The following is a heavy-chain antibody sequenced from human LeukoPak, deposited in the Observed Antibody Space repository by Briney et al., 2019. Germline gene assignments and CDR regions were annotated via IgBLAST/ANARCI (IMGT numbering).Heavy chain of an antibody. V-gene: IGHV3-66*01. CDR2: IYSGGST. D-gene: IGHD5-12*01. CDR3: AREGERGYSGYDFYFDY. CDR1: GFTFSSYA. Sequence: GGSLRLSCAASGFTFSSYAMSWVRQAPGKGLEWVSVIYSGGSTYYADSVKGRFTISRDNSKNTLYLQMNSLRAEDTAVYYCAREGERGYSGYDFYFDYWGQGTLVTVSS. J-gene: IGHJ4*02.